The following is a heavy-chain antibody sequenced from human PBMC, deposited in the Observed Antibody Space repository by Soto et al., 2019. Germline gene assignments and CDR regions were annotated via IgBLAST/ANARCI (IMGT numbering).Heavy chain of an antibody. V-gene: IGHV3-23*01. D-gene: IGHD3-10*01. CDR3: ATLVMGYGSGSYYNLVYYFDY. J-gene: IGHJ4*02. CDR1: GLTFSDYA. CDR2: ISGSGDTR. Sequence: PGGSLRLSCAASGLTFSDYAMAWVRQAPGKGLEWVSAISGSGDTRHYADSVKGRFTISRDNSKNTLYLQMNSLRAEDTAVYYCATLVMGYGSGSYYNLVYYFDYWGQGTLVTVSS.